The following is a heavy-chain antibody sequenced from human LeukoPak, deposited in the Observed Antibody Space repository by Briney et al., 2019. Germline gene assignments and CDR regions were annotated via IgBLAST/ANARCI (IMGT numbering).Heavy chain of an antibody. CDR1: GFTFSSYA. CDR3: AKSTGNYHYYYALDV. V-gene: IGHV3-23*01. Sequence: TGGSLRLSCATSGFTFSSYAKAWVRQAPGKGLEWVSGISGAGGDTSYADSVKGRFIISRDNSKNMVYLQVSSLRAEDTAVYYCAKSTGNYHYYYALDVWGQGTTVTVS. J-gene: IGHJ6*02. D-gene: IGHD3-9*01. CDR2: ISGAGGDT.